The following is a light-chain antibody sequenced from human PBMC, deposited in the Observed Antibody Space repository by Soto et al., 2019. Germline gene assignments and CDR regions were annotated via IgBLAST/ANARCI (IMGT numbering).Light chain of an antibody. CDR3: QQYGSSGT. CDR2: DAS. V-gene: IGKV3-20*01. Sequence: EIVLTQSPATLSLSPGERATLSCRASQSVSLSLAWYQQKPGQAPRLLIYDASNRATGIPDRFSGSGSGTDFTLTISRLEPEDFAVYYCQQYGSSGTFGQGTKV. CDR1: QSVSLS. J-gene: IGKJ1*01.